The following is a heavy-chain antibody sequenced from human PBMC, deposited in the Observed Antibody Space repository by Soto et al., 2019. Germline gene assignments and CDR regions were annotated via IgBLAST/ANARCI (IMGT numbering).Heavy chain of an antibody. D-gene: IGHD5-12*01. CDR2: TTGSGGST. V-gene: IGHV3-23*01. Sequence: EVQLLESGGGFLQAGGSLRLSCAASGFTLSIYAMSWVRQAPGKGLEWVSATTGSGGSTYYAGSVKGRFTISRDNSKNTLYLQMNSLRAEDTAVYYCAKHSGYDHYYGMDVWGQGTTVTVSS. CDR3: AKHSGYDHYYGMDV. J-gene: IGHJ6*02. CDR1: GFTLSIYA.